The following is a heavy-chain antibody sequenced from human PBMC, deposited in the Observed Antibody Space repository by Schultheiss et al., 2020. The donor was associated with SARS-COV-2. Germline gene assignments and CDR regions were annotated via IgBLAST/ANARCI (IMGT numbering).Heavy chain of an antibody. Sequence: ASVKVSCKASGYTFTGYYMHWVRQAPGQGLEWMGWINPNSGGTNYAQKFQGRVTMTSDTSISTAYMELSRLRSDDTAVYYCAREPDLHGYSSSWPDYWGQGTLVTVSS. V-gene: IGHV1-2*02. CDR2: INPNSGGT. D-gene: IGHD6-13*01. CDR3: AREPDLHGYSSSWPDY. J-gene: IGHJ4*02. CDR1: GYTFTGYY.